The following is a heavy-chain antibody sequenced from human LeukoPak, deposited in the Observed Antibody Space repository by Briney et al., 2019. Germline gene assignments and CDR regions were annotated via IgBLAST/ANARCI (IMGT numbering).Heavy chain of an antibody. J-gene: IGHJ4*02. D-gene: IGHD4-17*01. Sequence: GGSLRLSCAAPGFTFSSYSMNWVRQAPGKGLEWVSYISSSSSTIYYADSVKGRFTISRDNAKNSLYLQMNSLRAEDTAVYYCAIDYGDYNFDYWGQGTLVTVSS. V-gene: IGHV3-48*01. CDR1: GFTFSSYS. CDR3: AIDYGDYNFDY. CDR2: ISSSSSTI.